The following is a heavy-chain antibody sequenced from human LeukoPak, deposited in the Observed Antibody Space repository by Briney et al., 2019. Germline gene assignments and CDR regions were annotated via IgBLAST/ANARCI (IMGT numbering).Heavy chain of an antibody. Sequence: PGGSPRLSCAASGFTFSSYAMSWVRQAPGKGLEWVSAISGSGGSTYYADSVKGRFTISRDNSKNTLYLQMNSLRAEDTAVYYCAKPPRGGGYCFDYWGQGTLVTVSS. CDR3: AKPPRGGGYCFDY. V-gene: IGHV3-23*01. CDR1: GFTFSSYA. CDR2: ISGSGGST. J-gene: IGHJ4*02. D-gene: IGHD2-15*01.